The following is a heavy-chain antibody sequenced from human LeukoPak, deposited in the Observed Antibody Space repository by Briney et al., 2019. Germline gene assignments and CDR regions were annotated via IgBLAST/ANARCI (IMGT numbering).Heavy chain of an antibody. Sequence: ASVKVSCKASGGTFSSYAISWVRQAPGQGLEWMGGIIPIFGTANYAQKFQGRVTITADESTSTAYMELSSLRSEDTAVYYCARTGYSSSWYYGDYYYYYMDVWGEGTTVTISS. CDR2: IIPIFGTA. D-gene: IGHD6-13*01. V-gene: IGHV1-69*13. CDR1: GGTFSSYA. CDR3: ARTGYSSSWYYGDYYYYYMDV. J-gene: IGHJ6*03.